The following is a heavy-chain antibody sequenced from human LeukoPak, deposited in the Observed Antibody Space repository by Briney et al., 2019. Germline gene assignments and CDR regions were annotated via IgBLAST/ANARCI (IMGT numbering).Heavy chain of an antibody. D-gene: IGHD3-10*01. CDR1: GGSFRGYY. V-gene: IGHV4-34*01. Sequence: SETLSLTCAVYGGSFRGYYWSWIRQPPGKGLEWIGEINHSGSTNYNPSLKSRVTISVDTSKNQFSLKLSSVTAADTAVYYCARGSAGDYWGQGTPVTVSS. CDR2: INHSGST. CDR3: ARGSAGDY. J-gene: IGHJ4*02.